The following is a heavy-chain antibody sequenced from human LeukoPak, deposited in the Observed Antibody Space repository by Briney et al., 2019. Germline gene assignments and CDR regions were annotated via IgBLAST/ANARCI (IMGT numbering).Heavy chain of an antibody. V-gene: IGHV4-38-2*02. J-gene: IGHJ4*02. D-gene: IGHD4-23*01. Sequence: SETLSLTCTVSDHSVSGGYYGGWIRQPPGQGLEWIGSIYHTGSTYYNPSLKSRVTISVDTSKNQFSLKLSSVTAADTAMYYCARVSRGNSVGGDYWGQGTLVTVSS. CDR3: ARVSRGNSVGGDY. CDR2: IYHTGST. CDR1: DHSVSGGYY.